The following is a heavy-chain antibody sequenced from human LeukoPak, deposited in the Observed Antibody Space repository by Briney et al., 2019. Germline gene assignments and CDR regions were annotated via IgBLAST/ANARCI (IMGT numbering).Heavy chain of an antibody. CDR2: ISGSGGST. J-gene: IGHJ3*02. Sequence: SGGSLRLSCAASGFTFSSYAMSWVRQAPGKGLEWVSAISGSGGSTYYADSVKGRFTISRDNSKNTLYLQMNSLRAEDTAVYYCAKDRRGYSYGPDDAFDIWGQGIMVTVSS. CDR3: AKDRRGYSYGPDDAFDI. CDR1: GFTFSSYA. D-gene: IGHD5-18*01. V-gene: IGHV3-23*01.